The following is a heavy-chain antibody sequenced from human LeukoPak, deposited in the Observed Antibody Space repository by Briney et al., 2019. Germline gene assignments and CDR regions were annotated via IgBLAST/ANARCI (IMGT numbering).Heavy chain of an antibody. CDR2: ISFGGNTI. D-gene: IGHD2-8*01. CDR3: ARDGASVLWGYFDY. Sequence: GGSLRLSCATSGFIFSSYTMNWVRQAPGKGLEWVAYISFGGNTIYYGDSVRGRFTVSRDNAKNSLYLQMNSLRAEDTAVYYCARDGASVLWGYFDYWGQGTLVTVSS. J-gene: IGHJ4*02. V-gene: IGHV3-48*04. CDR1: GFIFSSYT.